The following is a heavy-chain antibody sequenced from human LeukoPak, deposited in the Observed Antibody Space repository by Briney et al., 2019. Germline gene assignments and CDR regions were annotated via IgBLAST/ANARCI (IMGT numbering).Heavy chain of an antibody. Sequence: SVKVSCKASGGTFSSYAISWVRQAPGQGLEWMGRIIPILGIANYAQKFQGRVTITADKSTSTAYMELSSLRSEDTAVYYCARGIAVAGKRPEDYWGQGTLVTVSS. D-gene: IGHD6-19*01. V-gene: IGHV1-69*04. CDR3: ARGIAVAGKRPEDY. CDR1: GGTFSSYA. CDR2: IIPILGIA. J-gene: IGHJ4*02.